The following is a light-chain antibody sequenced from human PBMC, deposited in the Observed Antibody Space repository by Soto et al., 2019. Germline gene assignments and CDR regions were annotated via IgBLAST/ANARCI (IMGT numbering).Light chain of an antibody. V-gene: IGKV3-20*01. CDR1: QTIVGGY. Sequence: EIVLTQSPGTLSLSPGETATLSCRASQTIVGGYLAWYQQKPGQAPRLLILGASNRATGIPDRFSGRGSGTEFTLTINRLEPEDFAVYYCHQYGTAPRTFGQGTKVEI. J-gene: IGKJ1*01. CDR3: HQYGTAPRT. CDR2: GAS.